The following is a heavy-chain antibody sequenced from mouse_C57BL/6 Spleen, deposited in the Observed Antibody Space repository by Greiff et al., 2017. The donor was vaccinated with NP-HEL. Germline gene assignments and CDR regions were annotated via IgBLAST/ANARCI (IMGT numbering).Heavy chain of an antibody. D-gene: IGHD2-4*01. CDR3: TRDYYDYDALDY. J-gene: IGHJ2*01. V-gene: IGHV5-9-1*02. CDR2: ISSGGDYI. Sequence: EVQRVESGEGLVKPGGSLKLSCAASGFTFSSYAMSWVRQTPEKRLEWVAYISSGGDYIYYADTVKGRFTISRDNARNTLYLQMSSLKSEDTAMYYCTRDYYDYDALDYWGQGTTLTVSS. CDR1: GFTFSSYA.